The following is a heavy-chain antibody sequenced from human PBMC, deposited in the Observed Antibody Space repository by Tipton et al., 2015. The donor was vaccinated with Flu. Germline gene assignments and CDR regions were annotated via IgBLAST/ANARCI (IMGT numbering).Heavy chain of an antibody. J-gene: IGHJ6*02. D-gene: IGHD2-2*01. CDR3: ARGTGYCSSTSCFHGMDV. CDR2: TYYRSKWYN. Sequence: LVQSSQTLSLTCAISGDSVSSNSAAWNWIRQSPSRGLEWLGRTYYRSKWYNDYAVSVKSRITINPDTSKNQFSLQLNSVTPEDTAVYYCARGTGYCSSTSCFHGMDVWGQGTTVTVSS. CDR1: GDSVSSNSAA. V-gene: IGHV6-1*01.